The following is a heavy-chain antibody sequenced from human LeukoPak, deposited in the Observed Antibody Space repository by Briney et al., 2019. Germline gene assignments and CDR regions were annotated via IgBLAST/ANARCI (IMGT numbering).Heavy chain of an antibody. V-gene: IGHV3-48*04. CDR3: ARAPVDDYGDYVPFDY. CDR2: ISSSSSTI. CDR1: GFTVSSNY. Sequence: GGSLRLSCAASGFTVSSNYMSWVRQAPGKGLEWVSYISSSSSTIYYADSVKGRFTISRDNAKNSLYLQMNSLRAEDTAVYYCARAPVDDYGDYVPFDYWGQGTLVTVSS. J-gene: IGHJ4*02. D-gene: IGHD4-17*01.